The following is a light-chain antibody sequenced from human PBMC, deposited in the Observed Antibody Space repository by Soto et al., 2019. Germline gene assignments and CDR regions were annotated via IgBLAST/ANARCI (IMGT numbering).Light chain of an antibody. CDR3: QQYGSSPFFT. CDR2: GAS. CDR1: QSVSSSY. J-gene: IGKJ3*01. Sequence: EIVLTQSPGTLSLSPGERATLSCRASQSVSSSYLAWYQQKPGQAPRLLIYGASNRATGIPDRFSGSGSGTDFTLTISRLEPEDFAVYYCQQYGSSPFFTFGPGTKVDIK. V-gene: IGKV3-20*01.